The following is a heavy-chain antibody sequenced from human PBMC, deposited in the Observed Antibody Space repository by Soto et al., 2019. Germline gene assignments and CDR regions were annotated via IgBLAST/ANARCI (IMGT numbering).Heavy chain of an antibody. CDR3: ASGGRAYCSGGSCYDLFDY. J-gene: IGHJ4*02. Sequence: SETVSLTSTISGGPISIYYWSRIRQPPGKGLEWIGYIYYSGSTNLDPSRKSRVTMSVDTSKSQFSLKLSSVTAADRAVYYCASGGRAYCSGGSCYDLFDYWGQGSLVTVS. V-gene: IGHV4-59*01. CDR2: IYYSGST. CDR1: GGPISIYY. D-gene: IGHD2-15*01.